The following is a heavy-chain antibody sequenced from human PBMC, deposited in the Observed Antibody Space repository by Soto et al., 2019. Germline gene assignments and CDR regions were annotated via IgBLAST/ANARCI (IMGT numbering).Heavy chain of an antibody. CDR1: GGSINSDDSF. CDR3: ALWGSYRSFDN. D-gene: IGHD3-16*02. J-gene: IGHJ4*02. V-gene: IGHV4-39*01. Sequence: SETLSLTCSVSGGSINSDDSFWGWVRQSPGKGLEWIGSLYYGGSTFYNPSLKSRVTISLDASKNQFSLRLTSMTAADTAVYYCALWGSYRSFDNWGQGTLVTVSS. CDR2: LYYGGST.